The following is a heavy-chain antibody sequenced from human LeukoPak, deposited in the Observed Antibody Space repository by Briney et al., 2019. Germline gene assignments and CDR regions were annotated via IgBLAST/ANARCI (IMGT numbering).Heavy chain of an antibody. D-gene: IGHD6-13*01. Sequence: KPSETLSLTCTVSGGSISSYYWSWIRQPAGKGLEWIGRIYTSGSTNYNPSLKSRVTMSVDTSKSQFSLKLSSVTAADTAVYYCARLGSSSWYETKSYFDYWGQGTLVTVSS. V-gene: IGHV4-4*07. CDR3: ARLGSSSWYETKSYFDY. CDR1: GGSISSYY. CDR2: IYTSGST. J-gene: IGHJ4*02.